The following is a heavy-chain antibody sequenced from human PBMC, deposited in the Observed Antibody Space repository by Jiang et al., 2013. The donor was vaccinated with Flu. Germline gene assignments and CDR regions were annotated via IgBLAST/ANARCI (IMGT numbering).Heavy chain of an antibody. D-gene: IGHD2-2*01. V-gene: IGHV1-69*01. CDR3: ALPGGDEAAAMLSKRFDP. J-gene: IGHJ5*02. Sequence: SGAEVKKPGSSVKVSCKASGGTFSTYGITWVRQAPGQGLEWMGGIIPLFGTPNYAQKFQDRVTITVDEFTNTAYMEVTSLTLEDTAVYYCALPGGDEAAAMLSKRFDPWGQGTLVTVSS. CDR2: IIPLFGTP. CDR1: GGTFSTYG.